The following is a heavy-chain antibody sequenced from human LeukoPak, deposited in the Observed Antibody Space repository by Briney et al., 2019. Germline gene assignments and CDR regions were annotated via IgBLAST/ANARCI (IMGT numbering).Heavy chain of an antibody. CDR3: ARLAIDYYYYMDV. CDR2: INHSGST. J-gene: IGHJ6*03. V-gene: IGHV4-34*01. Sequence: SETLPLTCAVYGGSFSGYYWSWIRQPPGKGLEWIGEINHSGSTNYNPSLKSRVTISVDTSKNQFSLKPSSVTAADTAVYYCARLAIDYYYYMDVWGKGTTVTISS. CDR1: GGSFSGYY.